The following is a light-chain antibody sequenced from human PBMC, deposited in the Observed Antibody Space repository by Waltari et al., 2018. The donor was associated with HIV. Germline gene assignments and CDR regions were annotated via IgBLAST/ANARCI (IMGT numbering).Light chain of an antibody. Sequence: SAVTQPASVSGLPGQSITISCSGDDSDFGLYNFVSWYQQHPGTHPRLILYDVDNRASVISALVSGSKSCDTAALHISGLRAEDEADYYCASFTGDKTLLFGGGTKVTVL. CDR2: DVD. J-gene: IGLJ3*02. V-gene: IGLV2-14*03. CDR1: DSDFGLYNF. CDR3: ASFTGDKTLL.